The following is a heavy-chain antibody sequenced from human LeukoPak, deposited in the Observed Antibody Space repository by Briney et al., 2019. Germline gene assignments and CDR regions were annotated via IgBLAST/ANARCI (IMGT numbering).Heavy chain of an antibody. D-gene: IGHD4-11*01. CDR2: IYYSGGT. V-gene: IGHV4-59*08. Sequence: SETLSLTCTVSGGSSSSYYWSWIRQPPGKGLEWIGYIYYSGGTNYNPSLKSRVTISVDTSRNQFSLKLSSVTAADTAVYYCARHASNYNYYFDYWGQGTLVTVSS. J-gene: IGHJ4*02. CDR3: ARHASNYNYYFDY. CDR1: GGSSSSYY.